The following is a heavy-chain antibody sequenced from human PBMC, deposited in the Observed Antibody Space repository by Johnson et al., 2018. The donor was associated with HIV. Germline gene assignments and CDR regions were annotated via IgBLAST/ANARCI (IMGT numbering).Heavy chain of an antibody. CDR1: GFTFSSFA. J-gene: IGHJ3*02. D-gene: IGHD3-3*01. CDR2: VADDGGYK. Sequence: QVQLVESGGGVVQPGRSLRLSCAGSGFTFSSFAIHWVRQAPGKGLEWVAVVADDGGYKDYADSVKGRFTVSRDNSRGTLYLQMNSLRSEDTAVYYCTRDPYFSDAFEIWGQGTMVTVSS. CDR3: TRDPYFSDAFEI. V-gene: IGHV3-30*04.